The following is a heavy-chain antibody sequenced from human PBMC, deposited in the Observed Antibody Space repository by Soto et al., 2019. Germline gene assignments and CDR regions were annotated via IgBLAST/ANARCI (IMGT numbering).Heavy chain of an antibody. Sequence: ASVKVSCKASGYTFTGYYMHWVRQAPGQGLEWMGWINPNSGGTNYAQKFQGWVTMTRDTSISTAYMELSRLRSDDTAVYYCARDYCSGGSCPNNYYYYYYMDVWGKGTTVTVS. CDR3: ARDYCSGGSCPNNYYYYYYMDV. CDR1: GYTFTGYY. V-gene: IGHV1-2*04. J-gene: IGHJ6*03. CDR2: INPNSGGT. D-gene: IGHD2-15*01.